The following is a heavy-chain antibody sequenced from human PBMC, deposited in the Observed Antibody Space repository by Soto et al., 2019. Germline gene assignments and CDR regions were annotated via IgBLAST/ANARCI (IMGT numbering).Heavy chain of an antibody. CDR3: ANHKPGTSWFDP. CDR2: IIPIFGTA. CDR1: GGTFSSYA. D-gene: IGHD2-2*01. J-gene: IGHJ5*02. V-gene: IGHV1-69*13. Sequence: SVKVSCKASGGTFSSYAISWVRQAPGQGLEWMGGIIPIFGTANYAQKFQGRVTITADESTSTAYMELSSLRSEDTAVYYCANHKPGTSWFDPWGQGTLVTVSS.